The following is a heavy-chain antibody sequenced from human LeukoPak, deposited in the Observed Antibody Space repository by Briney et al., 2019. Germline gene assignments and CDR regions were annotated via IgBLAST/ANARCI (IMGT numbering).Heavy chain of an antibody. CDR2: IKSKTDGGTT. CDR3: TTGGIVGATDFDY. Sequence: GGSLRLSCAASGFTFSNAWMSWVRQAPGKGLEWVGRIKSKTDGGTTDYAAPVKGRFTISRDDSKNTLYLQMNSLKTEDTAVYYCTTGGIVGATDFDYWGQGTLVTVSS. CDR1: GFTFSNAW. J-gene: IGHJ4*02. V-gene: IGHV3-15*01. D-gene: IGHD1-26*01.